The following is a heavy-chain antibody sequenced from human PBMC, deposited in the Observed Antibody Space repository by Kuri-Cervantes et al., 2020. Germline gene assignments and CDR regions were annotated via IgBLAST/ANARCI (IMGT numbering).Heavy chain of an antibody. J-gene: IGHJ4*02. CDR1: GFTFDDYA. CDR3: AKEGRQGTVFGFFDY. D-gene: IGHD4-11*01. CDR2: ISWNSGSI. Sequence: GGSLRPSCAASGFTFDDYAMHWVRQAPGKGLEWVSGISWNSGSIGYADSVKGRFTISRDNAKNSLYLQMNSLRAEDTALYYCAKEGRQGTVFGFFDYWGQGTLVTVSS. V-gene: IGHV3-9*01.